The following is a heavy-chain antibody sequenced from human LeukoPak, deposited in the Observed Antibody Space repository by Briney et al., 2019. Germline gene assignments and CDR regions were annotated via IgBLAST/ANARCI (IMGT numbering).Heavy chain of an antibody. J-gene: IGHJ6*02. CDR1: GYTLTSYY. D-gene: IGHD4-23*01. Sequence: GASVKVSCKASGYTLTSYYIHWVRQAPGQGLEWMGVINPSSGSTTHAQQFQGRVTMTRDTSTSTVYMELSTLTSEDTAAYYCARDLDTALGTPDYYNYAMDVWGLGTTVTVSS. CDR3: ARDLDTALGTPDYYNYAMDV. CDR2: INPSSGST. V-gene: IGHV1-46*01.